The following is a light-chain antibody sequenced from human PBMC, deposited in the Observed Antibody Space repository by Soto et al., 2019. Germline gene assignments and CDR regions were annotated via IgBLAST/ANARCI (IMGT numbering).Light chain of an antibody. V-gene: IGKV1-5*01. CDR3: QKSDSYPPK. J-gene: IGKJ4*02. Sequence: DVQLTQSPSTLSASVGDRVTITCRASQSINNLLAWYQQKPGKAPKFLIYDVSTLESGVPSRFSGSGSGTEFTLTICSLQPEDFETYYCQKSDSYPPKFGGGTTV. CDR2: DVS. CDR1: QSINNL.